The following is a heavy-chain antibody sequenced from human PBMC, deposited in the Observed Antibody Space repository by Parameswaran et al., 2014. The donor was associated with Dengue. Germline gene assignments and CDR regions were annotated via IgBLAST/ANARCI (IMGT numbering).Heavy chain of an antibody. Sequence: WIRQPPGKGLEWVSYISSSGSTIYYADSVKGRFTISRDNAKNSLYLQMNSLRAEDTAVYYCARDGGYSGYGGMDVWGQGTTVTVSS. CDR3: ARDGGYSGYGGMDV. CDR2: ISSSGSTI. D-gene: IGHD5-12*01. J-gene: IGHJ6*02. V-gene: IGHV3-11*01.